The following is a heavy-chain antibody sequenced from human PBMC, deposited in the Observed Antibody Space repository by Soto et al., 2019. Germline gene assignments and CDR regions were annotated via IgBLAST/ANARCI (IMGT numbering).Heavy chain of an antibody. J-gene: IGHJ6*02. D-gene: IGHD1-1*01. V-gene: IGHV1-18*01. Sequence: ASVKVSCEASGYTFPGYGINWVRQAPGQGLEWMGWINTYNGNTNYAQESQGRVTMTTDTSTSTVYMQLRSLRSDDTAVYYCARDLRTLAGIYYYYYGMDVWGQRTTVTVSS. CDR1: GYTFPGYG. CDR2: INTYNGNT. CDR3: ARDLRTLAGIYYYYYGMDV.